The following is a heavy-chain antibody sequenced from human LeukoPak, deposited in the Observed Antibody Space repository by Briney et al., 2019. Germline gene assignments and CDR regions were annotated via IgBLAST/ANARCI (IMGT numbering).Heavy chain of an antibody. CDR3: ARDDGDGYNFDY. J-gene: IGHJ4*02. Sequence: PGGSLRLSCAASGFTFSSYGMHWVRQAPGKGLEWVAVIWYDGSNKYYADSVKGRFTISRDNSKNTLYLQMNSLRAEDTAVYYCARDDGDGYNFDYWGQGTLVTVSS. CDR1: GFTFSSYG. V-gene: IGHV3-33*08. CDR2: IWYDGSNK. D-gene: IGHD5-24*01.